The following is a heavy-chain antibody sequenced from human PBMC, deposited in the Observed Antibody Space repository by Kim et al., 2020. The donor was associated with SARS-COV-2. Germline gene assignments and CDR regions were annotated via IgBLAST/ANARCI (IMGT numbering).Heavy chain of an antibody. Sequence: GGSLRLSCAASGFTFSSYGMHWVRQAPGKGLEWVAVISYDGSNKYYADSVKGRFTISRDNSKNTLYLQMNSLRAEDTAVYYCAKEEVRSRNWDQYWYFDLWGRGTLVTVSS. CDR2: ISYDGSNK. CDR3: AKEEVRSRNWDQYWYFDL. D-gene: IGHD7-27*01. J-gene: IGHJ2*01. CDR1: GFTFSSYG. V-gene: IGHV3-30*18.